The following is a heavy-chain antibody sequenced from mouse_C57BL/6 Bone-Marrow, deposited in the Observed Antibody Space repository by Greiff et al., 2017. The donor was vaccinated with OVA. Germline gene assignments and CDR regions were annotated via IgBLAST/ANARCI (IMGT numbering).Heavy chain of an antibody. Sequence: VKLQESGAELVKPGASVKISCKASGYTFSTYWMNWVKQRPGKGLEWIGQIYPGDGDTNYNGKFKGKATLTADKSTSTAYMQLSSLTSADSAVYFCARGAYWGQGTLVTVSS. J-gene: IGHJ3*01. CDR3: ARGAY. CDR1: GYTFSTYW. V-gene: IGHV1-80*01. CDR2: IYPGDGDT.